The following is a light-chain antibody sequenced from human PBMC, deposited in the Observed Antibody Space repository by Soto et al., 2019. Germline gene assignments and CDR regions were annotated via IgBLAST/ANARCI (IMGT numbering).Light chain of an antibody. Sequence: QSVLTQPPSVSGAPGQRVTISCTGSSSNIGAGYDVHWYQQLPGTAPKLLIYGNNNRPSGVPDRFSGSKSGTSASLAITGLHAEDEAGYYCQSYDSSLSVYVFGTGTKLTVL. CDR2: GNN. CDR3: QSYDSSLSVYV. V-gene: IGLV1-40*01. J-gene: IGLJ1*01. CDR1: SSNIGAGYD.